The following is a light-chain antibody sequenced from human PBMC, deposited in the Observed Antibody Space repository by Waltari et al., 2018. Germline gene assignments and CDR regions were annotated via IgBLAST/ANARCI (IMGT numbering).Light chain of an antibody. V-gene: IGKV3-20*01. CDR2: GAS. Sequence: IVLTQSPGTLSLSPGERATLSCRASQSVHHKYLAWYQHKPGQAPRLLIYGASRRATGTPDRIRGSGSGTDFTLTISRLESEDSAVYFCQQYGSFTFGGGTKVEIK. CDR1: QSVHHKY. J-gene: IGKJ4*01. CDR3: QQYGSFT.